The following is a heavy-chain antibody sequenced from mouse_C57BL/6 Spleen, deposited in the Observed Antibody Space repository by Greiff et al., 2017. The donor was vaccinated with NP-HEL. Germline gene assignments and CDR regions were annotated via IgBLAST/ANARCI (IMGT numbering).Heavy chain of an antibody. Sequence: QVQLKESGPGLVQPSQSLSITCTVSGFSLTSYGVHWVRQSPGKGLEWLGVIWSGGSTDYNAAFISRLSISKDNSKSQVFFKMTSLQADDTAIYYCARLDSSGYYYFDYWGQGTTLTVSS. CDR3: ARLDSSGYYYFDY. J-gene: IGHJ2*01. V-gene: IGHV2-2*01. CDR2: IWSGGST. CDR1: GFSLTSYG. D-gene: IGHD3-2*02.